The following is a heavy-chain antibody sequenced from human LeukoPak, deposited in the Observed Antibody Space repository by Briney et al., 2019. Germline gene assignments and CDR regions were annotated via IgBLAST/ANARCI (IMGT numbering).Heavy chain of an antibody. J-gene: IGHJ4*02. CDR1: GGSFSDFY. V-gene: IGHV4-34*01. CDR2: INHSGST. D-gene: IGHD6-19*01. CDR3: ARGRAGQWLVRRGYYFDY. Sequence: PSETLSLTCAVYGGSFSDFYWSWIRQPPGKGLEWIGEINHSGSTNYNPSLKSRVTISVDTSKNQFSLKLSSVTAADTAVYYCARGRAGQWLVRRGYYFDYWGQGTLVTVSS.